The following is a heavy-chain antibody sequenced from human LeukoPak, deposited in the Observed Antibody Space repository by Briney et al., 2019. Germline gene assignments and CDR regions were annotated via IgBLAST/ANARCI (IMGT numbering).Heavy chain of an antibody. Sequence: ASVKVSCKASGYTFTGYYMHWVRQAPGQGLEWMGWINPNSGGTNYAQKFQGRVTMTRDTSISTAYMELSRLRSDDTAVYYCARDVGCSGGSCRRPFDYWGQGTLVTVSS. CDR2: INPNSGGT. V-gene: IGHV1-2*02. D-gene: IGHD2-15*01. CDR1: GYTFTGYY. CDR3: ARDVGCSGGSCRRPFDY. J-gene: IGHJ4*02.